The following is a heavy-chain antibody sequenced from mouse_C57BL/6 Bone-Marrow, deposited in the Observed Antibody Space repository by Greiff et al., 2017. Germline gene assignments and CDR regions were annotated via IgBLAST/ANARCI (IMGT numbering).Heavy chain of an antibody. CDR2: IYPRSGNT. J-gene: IGHJ2*01. CDR3: ARGWLLELVDY. CDR1: GYTFTSYG. V-gene: IGHV1-81*01. Sequence: VQLQESGAELARPGASVKLSCKASGYTFTSYGISWVKQRTGQGLEWIGEIYPRSGNTYYNEKFKGKATLTADKSSSTAYMELRSLTSEDSAVYFCARGWLLELVDYGGQGTTLTVSS. D-gene: IGHD2-3*01.